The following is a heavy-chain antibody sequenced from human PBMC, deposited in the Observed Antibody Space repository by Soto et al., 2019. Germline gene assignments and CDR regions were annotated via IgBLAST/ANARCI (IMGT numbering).Heavy chain of an antibody. J-gene: IGHJ6*02. CDR1: GYTFTGYY. CDR3: ARPYGSGSYYNGNYYYGMDV. V-gene: IGHV1-2*02. Sequence: ASVKVSCKASGYTFTGYYMHWVRQAPGQGLEWMGWINPNSGGTNYAQKFQGRVTMTRDTSISTAYMELSRLRSDDTAVYYCARPYGSGSYYNGNYYYGMDVWGQGTTVTVSS. CDR2: INPNSGGT. D-gene: IGHD3-10*01.